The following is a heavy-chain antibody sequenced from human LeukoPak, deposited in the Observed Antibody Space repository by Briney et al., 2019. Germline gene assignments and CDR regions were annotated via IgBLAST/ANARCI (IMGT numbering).Heavy chain of an antibody. J-gene: IGHJ4*02. CDR1: GGSISSYY. CDR3: ARELGAEYYDFWSGISTSYYFDY. Sequence: SETLSLTCTVSGGSISSYYWSWIRQPPGKGLEWIGYIYYSGSTNYNPSLNSRVTLSVDTSKNQFSLKLSSVTAADTAVYYCARELGAEYYDFWSGISTSYYFDYWGQGTLVTVSS. D-gene: IGHD3-3*01. V-gene: IGHV4-59*01. CDR2: IYYSGST.